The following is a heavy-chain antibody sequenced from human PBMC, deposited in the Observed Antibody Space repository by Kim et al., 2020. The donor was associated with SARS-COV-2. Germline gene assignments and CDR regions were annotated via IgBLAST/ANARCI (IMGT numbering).Heavy chain of an antibody. Sequence: ASVKVSCKASGYTFTSYYMHWVRQAPGQGLEWMGIINPSGGSTSYAQKFQGRVTMTRDTSTSTVYMELSSLRSEDTAVYYCARDLVDPGPFPSIAAAGTLAIWGQGTLVTVSS. V-gene: IGHV1-46*01. CDR3: ARDLVDPGPFPSIAAAGTLAI. CDR2: INPSGGST. CDR1: GYTFTSYY. D-gene: IGHD6-13*01. J-gene: IGHJ4*02.